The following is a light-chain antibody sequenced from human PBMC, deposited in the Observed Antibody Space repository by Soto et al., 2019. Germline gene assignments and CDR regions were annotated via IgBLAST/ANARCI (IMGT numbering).Light chain of an antibody. CDR1: PSVSSSY. J-gene: IGKJ2*01. CDR2: GAS. CDR3: QQYGSSLPYT. Sequence: EIVLTQSPGTLSLSPGERATLSCRASPSVSSSYLAWYQQKPVQAPRLLIYGASSRATGIPDRFSGSGSGTDFSLTISRLEPEDFAVYYCQQYGSSLPYTFGQGTKLEIK. V-gene: IGKV3-20*01.